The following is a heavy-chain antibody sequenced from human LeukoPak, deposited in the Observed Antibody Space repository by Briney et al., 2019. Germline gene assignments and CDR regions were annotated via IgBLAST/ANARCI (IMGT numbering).Heavy chain of an antibody. D-gene: IGHD3-22*01. J-gene: IGHJ4*02. CDR2: INPDSGGT. CDR3: AKDRGGGSSSGYYYFDY. Sequence: ASVKVSCKASGYTFTGYYVHWVRQAPGQGLGWMGWINPDSGGTNYAQKFQGRVTMTRDTSISTAYMELNSLRSDDTAVYYCAKDRGGGSSSGYYYFDYWGQGTLVTVSS. V-gene: IGHV1-2*02. CDR1: GYTFTGYY.